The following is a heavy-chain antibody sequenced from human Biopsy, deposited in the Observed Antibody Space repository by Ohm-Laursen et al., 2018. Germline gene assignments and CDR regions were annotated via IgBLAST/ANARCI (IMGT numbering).Heavy chain of an antibody. CDR2: VSYSGNT. CDR1: GVSTSSYF. D-gene: IGHD3-22*01. J-gene: IGHJ4*02. Sequence: SDTLSLTCTVSGVSTSSYFWSWIRQPLGKGLEWIGYVSYSGNTKYNPSLKSRVIISADTSKNQFSLKLRSVAAADTAMYYCSAYYYDSSGYFYASHYWGQGTLVTVSS. CDR3: SAYYYDSSGYFYASHY. V-gene: IGHV4-59*08.